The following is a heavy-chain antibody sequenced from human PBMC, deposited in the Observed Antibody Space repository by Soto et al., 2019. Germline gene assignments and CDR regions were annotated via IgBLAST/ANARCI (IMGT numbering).Heavy chain of an antibody. D-gene: IGHD6-19*01. V-gene: IGHV3-53*01. CDR1: GFAVSSKY. CDR3: VQTTGWPGFDF. J-gene: IGHJ4*02. Sequence: EVQLVESGGGLIQPGGSLRLSCAASGFAVSSKYMTWVRLAPGKGLEWVSVIYGGGTTYYADSVKGRFTISRDTSTNTLYLQMNSLRAEDTAVYYCVQTTGWPGFDFWGQGTLVTVSS. CDR2: IYGGGTT.